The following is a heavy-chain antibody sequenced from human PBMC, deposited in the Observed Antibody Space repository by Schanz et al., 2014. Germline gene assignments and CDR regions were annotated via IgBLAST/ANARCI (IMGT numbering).Heavy chain of an antibody. J-gene: IGHJ4*02. CDR1: GGSFRSST. Sequence: QVQLVQSGAEVKKPGSSVKVSCEASGGSFRSSTISWVRQAPGQGLEWMGRVTPVLDVTTYAQKFQDRVPITADKSTGTAYMELRSLTSEDTAVYYCGRASSGSTPPTGWGQGTLVTVSS. CDR3: GRASSGSTPPTG. D-gene: IGHD3-10*01. V-gene: IGHV1-69*02. CDR2: VTPVLDVT.